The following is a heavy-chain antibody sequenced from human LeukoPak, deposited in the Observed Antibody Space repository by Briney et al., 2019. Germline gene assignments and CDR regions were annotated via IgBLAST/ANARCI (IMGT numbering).Heavy chain of an antibody. V-gene: IGHV3-23*01. CDR3: AKTQYYYDSSGYYYDY. J-gene: IGHJ4*02. CDR2: ISGSGGST. Sequence: GGSLRLSCAASGFTFSSYAMSWVRQAPGKGLEWVSAISGSGGSTYYADSVKGRFIISRDNSKNTLYLQMNSLRAEDTAVYYCAKTQYYYDSSGYYYDYWGQGTLVTVSS. CDR1: GFTFSSYA. D-gene: IGHD3-22*01.